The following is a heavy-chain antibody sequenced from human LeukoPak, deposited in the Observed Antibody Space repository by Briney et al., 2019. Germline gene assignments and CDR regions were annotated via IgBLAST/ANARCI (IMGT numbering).Heavy chain of an antibody. V-gene: IGHV1-2*06. CDR2: INPISGGT. CDR1: GYTFTGYY. Sequence: ASVKVSCKASGYTFTGYYMHWVRQAPGQGLEYMGRINPISGGTVYAQNFQGRVTMTRDTSITTAYMELTRLTSDDTTVYYCARYCSSTSCYSDYWGQGTLVTVSS. D-gene: IGHD2-2*01. J-gene: IGHJ4*02. CDR3: ARYCSSTSCYSDY.